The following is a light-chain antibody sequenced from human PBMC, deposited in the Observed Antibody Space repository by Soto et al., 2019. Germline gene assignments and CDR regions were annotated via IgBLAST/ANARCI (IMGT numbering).Light chain of an antibody. CDR3: SSYTSSSTLEAV. CDR1: SSDVGGYNY. CDR2: EVS. Sequence: QSVLTKPASVSGSPGQSITISCTGTSSDVGGYNYVSWYQQHPGKAPKLMIYEVSNRPSGVSNRFSGSKSGNTASLTISGLQAEDEADYYCSSYTSSSTLEAVFGGGTKLTVL. V-gene: IGLV2-14*01. J-gene: IGLJ2*01.